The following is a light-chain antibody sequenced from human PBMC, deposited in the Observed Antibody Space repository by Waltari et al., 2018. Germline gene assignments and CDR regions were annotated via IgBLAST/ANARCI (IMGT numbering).Light chain of an antibody. CDR2: GAS. V-gene: IGKV1-39*01. CDR1: QSISNY. Sequence: DIQMTQSPSSLSASVGDRVTITSRASQSISNYVNWYQQKPGKAPKLLIYGASSLQSGVPSRFSGSGSGTDFTLTISSLQPEDFATYYCQQSYSTPWTFGQGTKVEIK. J-gene: IGKJ1*01. CDR3: QQSYSTPWT.